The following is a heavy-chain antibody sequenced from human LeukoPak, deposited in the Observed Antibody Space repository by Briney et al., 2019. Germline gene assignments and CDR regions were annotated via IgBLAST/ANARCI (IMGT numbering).Heavy chain of an antibody. Sequence: GGSLRLSCAASGFTFSAYTMAWVRQAPGRGLEWVSSVSAVSNYIYYADSVKGRFTISRDNSKNTLYLQMNSLRAEDTAVYYCVRSAFLTTEFYFDYWGHGTLVTVSS. CDR2: VSAVSNYI. D-gene: IGHD4-11*01. CDR3: VRSAFLTTEFYFDY. CDR1: GFTFSAYT. J-gene: IGHJ4*01. V-gene: IGHV3-21*01.